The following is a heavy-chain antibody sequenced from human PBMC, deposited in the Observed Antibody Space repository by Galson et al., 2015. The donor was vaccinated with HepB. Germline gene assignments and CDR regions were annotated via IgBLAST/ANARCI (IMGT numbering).Heavy chain of an antibody. D-gene: IGHD6-13*01. V-gene: IGHV1-24*01. CDR1: GYTLTELS. CDR2: FDPEDGET. CDR3: ATLGTGYSSSWYL. Sequence: SVKVSCKVSGYTLTELSMHWVRQAPGKGLEWMGGFDPEDGETIYAQKFQGRVTMTEDTSTDTAYMELSSLRSEDTAVYYCATLGTGYSSSWYLWGQGTLVTVSS. J-gene: IGHJ5*02.